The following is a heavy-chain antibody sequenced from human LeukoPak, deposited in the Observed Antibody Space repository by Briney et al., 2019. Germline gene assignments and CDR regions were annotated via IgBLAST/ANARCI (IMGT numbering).Heavy chain of an antibody. CDR1: GFTFSSYS. J-gene: IGHJ4*02. V-gene: IGHV3-48*01. Sequence: SGGSLRLSCAASGFTFSSYSMNWVRQAPGKGLEWVSYISSSSSTIYYADSVKGRFTISRDNAKNSLYLQMNSLRAEDTAVYYCARGGVGPYSSGWYFDYWGQGTLVTVSS. D-gene: IGHD6-19*01. CDR3: ARGGVGPYSSGWYFDY. CDR2: ISSSSSTI.